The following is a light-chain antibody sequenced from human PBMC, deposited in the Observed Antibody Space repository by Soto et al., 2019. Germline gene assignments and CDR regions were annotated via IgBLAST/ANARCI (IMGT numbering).Light chain of an antibody. V-gene: IGKV1-16*01. J-gene: IGKJ2*01. CDR1: QDINKF. CDR3: QQYHNLPPYT. Sequence: IQLTQSPSSLSASVGDRVTVTCRASQDINKFLAWFQQKPGKAPNLLIFSASTLQSAVPSRFSGGGSGTDFTLTIDSLQPEDFATYYCQQYHNLPPYTFGQGTKLEIK. CDR2: SAS.